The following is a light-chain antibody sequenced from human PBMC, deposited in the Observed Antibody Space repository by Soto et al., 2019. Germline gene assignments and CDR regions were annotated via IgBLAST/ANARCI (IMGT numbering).Light chain of an antibody. J-gene: IGLJ1*01. CDR3: SSYRSTTTV. Sequence: QSALTQPASVSGSPGQSITISCTETSSDVGGYNYVSWYQHHPGKAPKLIIYDVSYRPSGVSNRFSGSKSGNTASLTISGLQAEDEADYYCSSYRSTTTVFGSGTKLTVL. CDR2: DVS. CDR1: SSDVGGYNY. V-gene: IGLV2-14*03.